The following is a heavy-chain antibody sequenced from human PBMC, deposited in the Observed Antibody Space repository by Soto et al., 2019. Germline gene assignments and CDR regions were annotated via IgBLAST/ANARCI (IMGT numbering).Heavy chain of an antibody. CDR3: ARLRYNWNDVGAFDI. CDR1: GGSISSGGYY. D-gene: IGHD1-1*01. V-gene: IGHV4-31*03. Sequence: QVQLQESGPGLVKPSQTLSLTCTVSGGSISSGGYYWSWIRQHPGKGLEWIGYIYYSGSTYYNPSLKSRVTRSVDTSKNQFSLKPSSVTAADTAVYYCARLRYNWNDVGAFDIWGQGTMVTVSS. J-gene: IGHJ3*02. CDR2: IYYSGST.